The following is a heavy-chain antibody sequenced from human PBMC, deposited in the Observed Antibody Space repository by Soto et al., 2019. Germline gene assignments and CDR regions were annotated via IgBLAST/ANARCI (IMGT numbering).Heavy chain of an antibody. D-gene: IGHD3-10*01. J-gene: IGHJ4*02. Sequence: QVHLVQSGAEVKKPGASVKVSCKGSGYAFTTYGITWVRQAPGQGLEWMGWISAHNGNTNYAQKLQGRVTVTRDTSTSTAYMELRSLRSDDTAVYYCARGRYGAYWGQGALVTVSS. CDR3: ARGRYGAY. CDR2: ISAHNGNT. CDR1: GYAFTTYG. V-gene: IGHV1-18*01.